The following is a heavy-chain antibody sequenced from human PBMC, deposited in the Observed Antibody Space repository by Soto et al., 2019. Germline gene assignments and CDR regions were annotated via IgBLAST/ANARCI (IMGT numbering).Heavy chain of an antibody. CDR1: GFTFSRYA. Sequence: GGSLRLSCSASGFTFSRYAMHWVRQAPGKGLEYVSAISSNGGSTYYADSVKGRFTISRDNSKNTLYLQMSSLRAEDTAVYYCVKDPPGPIPDYWGQGTLVTVSS. CDR3: VKDPPGPIPDY. V-gene: IGHV3-64D*08. CDR2: ISSNGGST. J-gene: IGHJ4*02.